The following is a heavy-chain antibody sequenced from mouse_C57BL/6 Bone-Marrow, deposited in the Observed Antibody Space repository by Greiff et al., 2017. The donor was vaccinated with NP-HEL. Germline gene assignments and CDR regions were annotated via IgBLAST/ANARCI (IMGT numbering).Heavy chain of an antibody. CDR1: GYTFTTYP. CDR3: ARRMVTTTDWYFDV. V-gene: IGHV1-47*01. Sequence: VHLVESGAELVKPGASVKMSCKASGYTFTTYPIEWMKQNHGKSLEWIGNFHPYNDDTKYNEKFKGKATLTVEKSSSTVYLELSRLTSDDSAVYYCARRMVTTTDWYFDVWGTGTTVTVSS. CDR2: FHPYNDDT. J-gene: IGHJ1*03. D-gene: IGHD2-2*01.